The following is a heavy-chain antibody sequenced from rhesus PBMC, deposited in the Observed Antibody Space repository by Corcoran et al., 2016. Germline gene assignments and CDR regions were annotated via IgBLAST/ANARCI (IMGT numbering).Heavy chain of an antibody. CDR3: AREHYNIWTGYYTIIDY. CDR2: ISYSGSI. V-gene: IGHV4-127*01. CDR1: GYSISSGYG. D-gene: IGHD3-3*01. J-gene: IGHJ4*01. Sequence: QVQLQDSGPGLVKPSETLSLTCAVSGYSISSGYGWSWIRPPPGTGLGWIGYISYSGSIYYTPSFKSRVTISIDTSKNQFSLKLSSVTAADTAVYYCAREHYNIWTGYYTIIDYWGQGVLVTVSS.